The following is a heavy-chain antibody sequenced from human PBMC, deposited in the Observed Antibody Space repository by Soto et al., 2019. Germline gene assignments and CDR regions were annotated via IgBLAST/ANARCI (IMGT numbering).Heavy chain of an antibody. V-gene: IGHV1-69*13. J-gene: IGHJ6*02. CDR1: GGNFNNYS. CDR2: IIPIFDNT. CDR3: ARGAKIAADYYGMDV. Sequence: SVKVSCKTSGGNFNNYSINWVRQAPGQGLEWMGRIIPIFDNTKYAKKFQGRVTITADEVTSTVYMDLSSLRSDDTAIYFCARGAKIAADYYGMDVWGQGTAVTVSS. D-gene: IGHD6-6*01.